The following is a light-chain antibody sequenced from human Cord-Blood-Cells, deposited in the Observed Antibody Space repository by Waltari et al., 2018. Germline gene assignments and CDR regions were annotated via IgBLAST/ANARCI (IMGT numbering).Light chain of an antibody. Sequence: ELVLTQSPGPMSLSPREIASLSCRASQSVSSSYVAWYQQKPGQAPRLLIYGASSRATGIPDRFSGSGSGTDVTLTISRLEPEDFAVYCCQQYGSSPRTFGQGTKVEIK. CDR1: QSVSSSY. J-gene: IGKJ1*01. CDR3: QQYGSSPRT. V-gene: IGKV3-20*01. CDR2: GAS.